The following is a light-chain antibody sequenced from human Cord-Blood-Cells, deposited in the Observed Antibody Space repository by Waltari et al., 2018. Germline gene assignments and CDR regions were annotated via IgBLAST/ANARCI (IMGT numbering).Light chain of an antibody. CDR2: EGS. V-gene: IGLV2-23*03. CDR3: CSYAGSSNFHVV. J-gene: IGLJ2*01. Sequence: QSALTQPASVSGSPGQSITISCTGTSSDVGSYNLVSWYHQHPGKAPKLMIYEGSKRPSGVFDRFSGSKSGNTASLTISGLQAEDEADYYCCSYAGSSNFHVVFGGGTKLTVL. CDR1: SSDVGSYNL.